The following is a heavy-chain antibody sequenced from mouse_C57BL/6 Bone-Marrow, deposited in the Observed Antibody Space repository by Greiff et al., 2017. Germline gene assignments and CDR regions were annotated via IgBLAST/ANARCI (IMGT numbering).Heavy chain of an antibody. D-gene: IGHD2-3*01. Sequence: EVQLQQSGAELVRPGASVKLSCTASGFNIKDDYMHWVKQRPEQGLEWIGWIDPENGDTEYASKFQGKAAITADTASNTAYLQLSSLTSEDTAVYYCTRLSIAMDYWGQGTSVTVSS. CDR1: GFNIKDDY. CDR2: IDPENGDT. CDR3: TRLSIAMDY. V-gene: IGHV14-4*01. J-gene: IGHJ4*01.